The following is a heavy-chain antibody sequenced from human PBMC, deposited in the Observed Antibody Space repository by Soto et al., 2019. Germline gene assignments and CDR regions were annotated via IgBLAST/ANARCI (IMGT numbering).Heavy chain of an antibody. CDR1: GGSISSGGYS. Sequence: QLQLQESGSGLVKPSQTLSLTCAVSGGSISSGGYSWSWIRQPPGKGLEWIGYIYHSGSTYYNPSLKSRVTISVDRSKNQFSLKLSSVTATDTAVYYCATGEYYYDSSGYRINWFDPWGQGTLVTVSS. J-gene: IGHJ5*02. CDR3: ATGEYYYDSSGYRINWFDP. D-gene: IGHD3-22*01. V-gene: IGHV4-30-2*01. CDR2: IYHSGST.